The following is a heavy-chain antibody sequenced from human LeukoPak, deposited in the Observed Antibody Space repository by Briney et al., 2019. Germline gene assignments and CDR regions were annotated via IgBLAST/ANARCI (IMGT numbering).Heavy chain of an antibody. CDR1: GGSISGFY. Sequence: SETLSLTCTVSGGSISGFYWSWIRQPPGKGLEWIGYIHYSGSTNYNPSLKSRVIISLDTSKNQFSLRLSSVTAADTAVYYCARHARKRLTSNWDFWGQGTLVTVSS. D-gene: IGHD2-21*02. CDR3: ARHARKRLTSNWDF. V-gene: IGHV4-59*08. J-gene: IGHJ4*02. CDR2: IHYSGST.